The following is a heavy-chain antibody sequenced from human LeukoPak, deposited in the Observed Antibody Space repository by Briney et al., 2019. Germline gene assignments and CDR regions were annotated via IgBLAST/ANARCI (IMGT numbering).Heavy chain of an antibody. D-gene: IGHD6-19*01. V-gene: IGHV4-61*02. J-gene: IGHJ5*02. CDR3: AKGAGPPWFDP. CDR1: NGSISSDTYF. Sequence: SQTPSLTCTVPNGSISSDTYFWSWIRQPAGKGLEWIGRMSSSGISTYSPSLKSRVTISIDTSRNQFSMNLNSVTAADTAVYYCAKGAGPPWFDPWGQGTLVTVSS. CDR2: MSSSGIS.